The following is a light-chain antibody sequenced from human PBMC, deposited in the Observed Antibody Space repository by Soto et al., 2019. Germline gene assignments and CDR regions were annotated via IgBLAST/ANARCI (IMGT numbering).Light chain of an antibody. J-gene: IGKJ4*01. V-gene: IGKV3-11*01. CDR2: DAS. CDR1: QSVSSY. CDR3: QQRSSWLT. Sequence: EIVLTQSPATLSLSPGERATLSCRASQSVSSYLAWYQQKPGQAPRLLLYDASKRATGIPARFSGSGFGTDYTLTISSLEPEDFAVYYCQQRSSWLTFGGGTKVEIK.